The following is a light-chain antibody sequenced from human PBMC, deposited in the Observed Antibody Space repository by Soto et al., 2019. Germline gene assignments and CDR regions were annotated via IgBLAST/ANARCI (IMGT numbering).Light chain of an antibody. Sequence: QSVLTQPASVSGSPGQSITISCTGASSDVGSYNLVSWYQHHPGKAPKLMIYEVSKRPSGVSTRFSGSKSVNTASLTISGLHAEAEPDNPCCSYAGGRTSAYIFGSGTTFTV. CDR3: CSYAGGRTSAYI. CDR1: SSDVGSYNL. V-gene: IGLV2-23*02. CDR2: EVS. J-gene: IGLJ1*01.